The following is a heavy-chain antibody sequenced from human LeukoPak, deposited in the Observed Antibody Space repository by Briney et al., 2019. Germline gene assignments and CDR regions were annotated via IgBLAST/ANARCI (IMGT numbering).Heavy chain of an antibody. Sequence: GGSLRLSLAASEFTFSSYWMHWVRQAPGKGLVWVSRFYRVGSSTSYADSVKGGFTISRDNAENSLYLQMNSLRAEDTAVYYCARVGSIRVPAAILFRYYYMDVWGKGTTVTVSS. D-gene: IGHD2-2*01. CDR1: EFTFSSYW. V-gene: IGHV3-74*01. CDR3: ARVGSIRVPAAILFRYYYMDV. CDR2: FYRVGSST. J-gene: IGHJ6*03.